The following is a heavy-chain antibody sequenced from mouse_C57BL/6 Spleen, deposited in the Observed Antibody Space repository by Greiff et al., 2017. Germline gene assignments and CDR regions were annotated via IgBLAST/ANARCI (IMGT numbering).Heavy chain of an antibody. CDR3: SRDYGREDLSWYFDV. CDR2: INPSSGYT. V-gene: IGHV1-7*01. J-gene: IGHJ1*03. Sequence: QVQLQQSGAELAKPGASVKLSCKASGYTFTSYWMHWVKQRPGQGLEWIGYINPSSGYTKYNQKFKEKSTLTADQSSSTAYMQLISLTSEDSAVDYCSRDYGREDLSWYFDVWGTGTTVTVSS. D-gene: IGHD1-1*01. CDR1: GYTFTSYW.